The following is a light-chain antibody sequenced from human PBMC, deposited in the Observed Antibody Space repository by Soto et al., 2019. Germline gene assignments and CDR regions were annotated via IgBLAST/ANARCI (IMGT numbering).Light chain of an antibody. CDR2: WAS. CDR3: QQYYSTPLT. J-gene: IGKJ4*01. V-gene: IGKV4-1*01. CDR1: QTVLYSSNNKNY. Sequence: DIVMTQSPDSLAVSLGERATINCKSSQTVLYSSNNKNYLAWYQQKPGQPPKLLIYWASTRQSGVPDRFSGSGSGTDFTLTISSLQAEDEAVYYCQQYYSTPLTFGGGTKVELK.